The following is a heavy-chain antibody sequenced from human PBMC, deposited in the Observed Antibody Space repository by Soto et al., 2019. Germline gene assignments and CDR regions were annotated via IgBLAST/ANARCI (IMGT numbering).Heavy chain of an antibody. CDR1: GGSIDGLY. CDR2: IYYSGTT. V-gene: IGHV4-59*08. J-gene: IGHJ6*03. Sequence: SETLSLTCSVSGGSIDGLYWSWVRQPPGRGLEWIGWIYYSGTTTYNPSLKSRVTMSVDTSKNQFSLNLSSVTAADTAIYYCARLRNLYYMDVWGRGTTVTVSS. CDR3: ARLRNLYYMDV.